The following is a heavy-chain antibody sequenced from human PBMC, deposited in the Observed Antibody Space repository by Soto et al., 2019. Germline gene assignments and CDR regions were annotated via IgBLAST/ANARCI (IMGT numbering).Heavy chain of an antibody. CDR1: GFTFSNTW. Sequence: GGSLRLSCAASGFTFSNTWMNWVRQAPGKGLEWVGRVQSKADGETGEYAAPVKGRFTISRDNSKNTLYLQMNSLRAEDTAVYYCARDDCGGDCYDYGGNSPGDYYYYYGMDVWGQGTTVTVSS. J-gene: IGHJ6*02. V-gene: IGHV3-15*01. CDR3: ARDDCGGDCYDYGGNSPGDYYYYYGMDV. D-gene: IGHD2-21*02. CDR2: VQSKADGETG.